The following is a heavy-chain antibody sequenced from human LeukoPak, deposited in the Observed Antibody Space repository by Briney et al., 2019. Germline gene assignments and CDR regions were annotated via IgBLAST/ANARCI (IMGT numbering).Heavy chain of an antibody. Sequence: ASVKVSCKASGGTFSSYGISWVRQAPGQGLDWMGGIIPIFGTPNYAQKLQGRVTITADESTSTAYMELSSLRSEDTAVYYCARGSGTITMVRGVFYGMDVWGQGTTVTVSS. CDR2: IIPIFGTP. CDR1: GGTFSSYG. D-gene: IGHD3-10*01. CDR3: ARGSGTITMVRGVFYGMDV. J-gene: IGHJ6*02. V-gene: IGHV1-69*13.